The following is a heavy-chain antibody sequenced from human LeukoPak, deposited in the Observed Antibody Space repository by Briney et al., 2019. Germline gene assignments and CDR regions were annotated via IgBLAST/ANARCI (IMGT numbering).Heavy chain of an antibody. CDR1: GDSVSSNSAA. V-gene: IGHV6-1*01. CDR3: ARGATAYFDY. D-gene: IGHD5-12*01. Sequence: SQTLSLTCAVSGDSVSSNSAAWSWVRQSPSRGLEWLGRTYYRTKWYYDYAVSVKSRITINPDTSKNQFSLQLNSVTPEDTAVYYCARGATAYFDYWGQGTLVTVSS. CDR2: TYYRTKWYY. J-gene: IGHJ4*02.